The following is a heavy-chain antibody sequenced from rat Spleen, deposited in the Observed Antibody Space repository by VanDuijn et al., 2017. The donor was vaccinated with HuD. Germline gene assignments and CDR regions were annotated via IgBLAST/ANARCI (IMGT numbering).Heavy chain of an antibody. D-gene: IGHD4-3*01. CDR2: IWNIGGT. Sequence: QVQLKESGPGLVQPSQTLSLTCTVSGFSLTSYNVHWVRQPPGKGLEWMGGIWNIGGTRLNPALKPRLSISRDTSKSQVFLKMNSLQTDDTAIYFCSREVSGRRHFDYWGQGIMVTVSS. J-gene: IGHJ2*01. CDR1: GFSLTSYN. V-gene: IGHV2-41*01. CDR3: SREVSGRRHFDY.